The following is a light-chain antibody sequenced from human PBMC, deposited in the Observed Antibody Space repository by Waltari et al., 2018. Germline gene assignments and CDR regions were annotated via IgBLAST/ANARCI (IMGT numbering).Light chain of an antibody. CDR1: QSVLYSSNNTNY. CDR3: QQYYTTPFT. J-gene: IGKJ3*01. Sequence: DIVMTQSPDSLAVSLGERATINCKSSQSVLYSSNNTNYLAWYQQKPGQPPKLLIYWASTREAGVPDRCSGSGSGTDFTRTISSLQAEDVAVYYCQQYYTTPFTFGPGTKVDIK. V-gene: IGKV4-1*01. CDR2: WAS.